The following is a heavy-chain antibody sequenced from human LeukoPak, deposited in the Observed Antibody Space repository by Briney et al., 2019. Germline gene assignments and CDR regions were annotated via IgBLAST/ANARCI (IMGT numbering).Heavy chain of an antibody. Sequence: SGGSLRLSCAASGFIFSNYAMNWFRQVAGKGREGVSSISGSGGNTYYADSVKGRFTVSRDNSNDIVYLQMNSLRAEDTAVYYCARGRYSGSYLSEFWGQGTLVTVSS. V-gene: IGHV3-23*01. D-gene: IGHD1-26*01. CDR3: ARGRYSGSYLSEF. J-gene: IGHJ4*02. CDR1: GFIFSNYA. CDR2: ISGSGGNT.